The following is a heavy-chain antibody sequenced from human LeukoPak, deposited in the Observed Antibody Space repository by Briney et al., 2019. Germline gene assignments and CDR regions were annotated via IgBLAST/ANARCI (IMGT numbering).Heavy chain of an antibody. CDR1: GGTFSSYA. CDR3: ATLAVAGDYYFDY. J-gene: IGHJ4*02. D-gene: IGHD6-19*01. Sequence: ASVKVSCKASGGTFSSYAISWVRQAPGQGLEWMGGIIPIFGTANYAQKSQGRVTITTDESTSTAYMELSSLRSEDTAVYYCATLAVAGDYYFDYWGQGTLVTVSS. CDR2: IIPIFGTA. V-gene: IGHV1-69*05.